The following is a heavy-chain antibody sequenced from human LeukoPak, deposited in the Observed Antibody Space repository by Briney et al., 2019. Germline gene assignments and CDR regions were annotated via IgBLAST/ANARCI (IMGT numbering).Heavy chain of an antibody. CDR3: AHGGGSYGDV. V-gene: IGHV1-2*06. CDR2: INPNNGGT. CDR1: GYTFTGYY. Sequence: ASVKVSCKASGYTFTGYYMHWVRQAPGQGLEWMGRINPNNGGTNYAQKFQGRVTMTRDTSISTDYMELSSLRSDDTAVYYYAHGGGSYGDVWGQGTMVTVSS. J-gene: IGHJ3*01. D-gene: IGHD1-26*01.